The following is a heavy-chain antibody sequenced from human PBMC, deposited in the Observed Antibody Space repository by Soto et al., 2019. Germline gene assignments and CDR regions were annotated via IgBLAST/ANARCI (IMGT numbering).Heavy chain of an antibody. J-gene: IGHJ5*02. CDR3: ARHRGYCSSTSCYEYNWFDP. CDR2: IYYSGST. D-gene: IGHD2-2*01. V-gene: IGHV4-59*08. Sequence: SETLSLTCTVSGGSISSYYWSWIRQTPGKGLEWIGYIYYSGSTNYDPSLKSRVTISVDTSKNQFSLKLSSVTAADTAVYYCARHRGYCSSTSCYEYNWFDPWGQGTLVTVSS. CDR1: GGSISSYY.